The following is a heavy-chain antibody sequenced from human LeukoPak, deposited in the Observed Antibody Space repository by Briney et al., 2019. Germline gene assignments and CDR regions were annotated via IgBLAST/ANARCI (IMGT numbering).Heavy chain of an antibody. V-gene: IGHV3-21*01. CDR3: ARPPSSGVSAAVRFDS. D-gene: IGHD6-13*01. CDR1: GFTVVNIY. CDR2: TSRSRTYI. Sequence: AGSLRLSCAAAGFTVVNIYMRWVRQAPGKGLEWDSSTSRSRTYIPYADSVKDRYTISRDNAKNSLYLQMNSLRAEDTAVYYCARPPSSGVSAAVRFDSWGQGTLVTVSS. J-gene: IGHJ4*02.